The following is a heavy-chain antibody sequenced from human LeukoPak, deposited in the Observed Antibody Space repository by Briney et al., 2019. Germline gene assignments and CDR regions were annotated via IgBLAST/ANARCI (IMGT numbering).Heavy chain of an antibody. CDR3: ARGRYGYSWIDP. V-gene: IGHV4-34*01. J-gene: IGHJ5*02. Sequence: PSETLSLTCAVYGGSFSGYYWSWIRQPPGKGLEWIGEINHSGSTNYNPSLKSRVTISVDTSKNQFSLKLSSVTAADTAVYYCARGRYGYSWIDPWGQGTLVTVSS. CDR1: GGSFSGYY. D-gene: IGHD5-18*01. CDR2: INHSGST.